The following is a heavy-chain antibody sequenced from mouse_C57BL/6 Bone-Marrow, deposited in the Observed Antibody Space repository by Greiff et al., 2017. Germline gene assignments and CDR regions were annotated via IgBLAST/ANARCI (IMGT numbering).Heavy chain of an antibody. CDR2: IYPGNSDT. D-gene: IGHD4-1*01. V-gene: IGHV1-5*01. J-gene: IGHJ2*01. CDR1: GYTFTSYW. Sequence: EVQLQQSGTVLARPGASVKMSCKTSGYTFTSYWMHWVKQRPGQGLEWIGAIYPGNSDTSYNQKFKGKAKLTAVTSASTAYMALSSLTNEDSAVYYCTKPLHWDREYYFDYWGQGTTLTVSS. CDR3: TKPLHWDREYYFDY.